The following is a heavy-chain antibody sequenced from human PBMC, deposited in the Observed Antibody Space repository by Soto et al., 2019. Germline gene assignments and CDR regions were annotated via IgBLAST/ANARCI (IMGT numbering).Heavy chain of an antibody. CDR1: GGTFSSYA. D-gene: IGHD2-2*01. CDR2: IIPIFGTA. V-gene: IGHV1-69*13. Sequence: SVKVSCKASGGTFSSYAIGWVRQAPGQGLEWMGGIIPIFGTANYAQKFQGRVTITADESTSTAYMELSSLRSEDTAVYYCARDIVVVPAANNGDYYYYGMDVWGQGTTVTVSS. CDR3: ARDIVVVPAANNGDYYYYGMDV. J-gene: IGHJ6*02.